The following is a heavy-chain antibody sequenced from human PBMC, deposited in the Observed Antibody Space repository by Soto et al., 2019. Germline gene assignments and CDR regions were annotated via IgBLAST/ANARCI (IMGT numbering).Heavy chain of an antibody. D-gene: IGHD2-15*01. CDR2: LVVGTGNT. CDR1: GFTFRSSA. J-gene: IGHJ6*02. CDR3: ATGAYCSGGSCSDYYYYYYGMDL. V-gene: IGHV1-58*01. Sequence: ASVKVSCKTSGFTFRSSAVQWVRQARGQRLEWIGWLVVGTGNTNYAQKFQQRVTISSDRSTNTVSMELSSLMSEDTAVYYCATGAYCSGGSCSDYYYYYYGMDLWGQGTTVTVSS.